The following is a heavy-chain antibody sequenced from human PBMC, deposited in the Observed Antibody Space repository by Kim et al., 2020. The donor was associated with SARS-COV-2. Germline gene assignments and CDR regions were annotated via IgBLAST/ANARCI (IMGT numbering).Heavy chain of an antibody. CDR1: GFTFNNYA. J-gene: IGHJ4*02. V-gene: IGHV3-23*01. CDR2: VSGSGRTT. CDR3: AARFGYQFDY. D-gene: IGHD6-25*01. Sequence: GGSLRLSCAASGFTFNNYAMSWVRQAPGQGLEWISAVSGSGRTTYYADSVKGRFTISRDNSKNTFYLQVDSLRAEDTAVYFCAARFGYQFDYLGQGTLVT.